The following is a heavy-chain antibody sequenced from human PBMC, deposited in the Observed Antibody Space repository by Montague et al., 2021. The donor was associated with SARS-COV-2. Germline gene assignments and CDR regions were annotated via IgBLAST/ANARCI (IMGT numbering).Heavy chain of an antibody. CDR1: GFTFSTCS. Sequence: SLRLSCAATGFTFSTCSMNWVRQAPGKGLEWISYISGSSGTIYYADSAKGRFTVSRDNARDSLSLQMNSLGADDTAVYYCARHDSWSDYLMSTLYGMDVWGQGTTVIVSS. CDR2: ISGSSGTI. CDR3: ARHDSWSDYLMSTLYGMDV. D-gene: IGHD3-3*01. V-gene: IGHV3-48*04. J-gene: IGHJ6*02.